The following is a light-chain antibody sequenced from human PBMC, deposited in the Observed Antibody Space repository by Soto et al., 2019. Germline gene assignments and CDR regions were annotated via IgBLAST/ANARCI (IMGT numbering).Light chain of an antibody. CDR1: QSLATN. Sequence: EIVMTQSPVTLSVSPGERVTLSCRASQSLATNLAWYQQKPGQTPRLVIYGISARASGIPGRFSGSGFGTDFTLTNSSLQPEDSAVYYCQQYLDWPLTFGGGTKVEI. J-gene: IGKJ4*01. CDR2: GIS. V-gene: IGKV3-15*01. CDR3: QQYLDWPLT.